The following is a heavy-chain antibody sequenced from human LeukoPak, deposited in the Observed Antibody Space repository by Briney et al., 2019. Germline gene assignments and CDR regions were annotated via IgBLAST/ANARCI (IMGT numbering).Heavy chain of an antibody. CDR3: ARENYGSGSYYNSGRYYFDY. D-gene: IGHD3-10*01. CDR2: IYYSGST. Sequence: PSETLSLTRAVSGGSISSNSYYWGWIRQPPGKGLEWIGNIYYSGSTYYNPSLKSRVTISVDTSKNQFSLKLSSVTAADTAVYYCARENYGSGSYYNSGRYYFDYWDQGTLVTVSS. CDR1: GGSISSNSYY. V-gene: IGHV4-39*07. J-gene: IGHJ4*02.